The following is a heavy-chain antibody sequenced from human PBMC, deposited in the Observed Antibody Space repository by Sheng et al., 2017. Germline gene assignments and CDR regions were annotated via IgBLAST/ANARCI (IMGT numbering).Heavy chain of an antibody. Sequence: QVQLQESGPGLVKPSETLSLTCTVSGYSISSGYYWGWIRQPPGKGLEWIGSIYHSGSTYYNPSLKSRVTISVDTSKNQFSLKLSSVTAADTAVYYCASSIAAVVDWGQGTLVTVSS. D-gene: IGHD6-13*01. J-gene: IGHJ4*02. CDR2: IYHSGST. CDR1: GYSISSGYY. V-gene: IGHV4-38-2*02. CDR3: ASSIAAVVD.